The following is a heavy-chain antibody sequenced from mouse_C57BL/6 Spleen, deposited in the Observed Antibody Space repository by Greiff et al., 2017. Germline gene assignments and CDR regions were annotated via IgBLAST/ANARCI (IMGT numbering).Heavy chain of an antibody. Sequence: VQLQQPGAELVRPGSSVKLSCKASGYTFTSYWMHWVKQRPIQGLEWIGNIDPSDSETHYNQKFKDKATLTVDKSSSTAYMQLSSLTSEDSAVYYCARAYDYDGRLFACWGQGTLVTVSA. D-gene: IGHD2-4*01. J-gene: IGHJ3*01. CDR3: ARAYDYDGRLFAC. CDR1: GYTFTSYW. CDR2: IDPSDSET. V-gene: IGHV1-52*01.